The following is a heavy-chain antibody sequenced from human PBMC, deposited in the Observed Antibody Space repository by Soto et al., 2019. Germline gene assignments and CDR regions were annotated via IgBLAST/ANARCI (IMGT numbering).Heavy chain of an antibody. V-gene: IGHV3-23*01. J-gene: IGHJ4*02. CDR2: ISGSGGST. CDR1: RLTFSSYA. Sequence: GGSMKLSCAASRLTFSSYAMSWVRQAPGKGLEWVSAISGSGGSTYYADSVKGRFTISRDNSKNTLYLQMNSLRAEDTAVYYCAKDYRDYYDSSGYYHGWGQGTLVTVSS. D-gene: IGHD3-22*01. CDR3: AKDYRDYYDSSGYYHG.